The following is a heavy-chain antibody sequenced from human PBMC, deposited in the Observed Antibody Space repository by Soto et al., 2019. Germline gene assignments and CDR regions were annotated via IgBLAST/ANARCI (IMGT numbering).Heavy chain of an antibody. D-gene: IGHD5-12*01. Sequence: QVQLVQSGAEVKKPGSSVKVSCKASGGIFSSYSISWVRQAPGQGLEWMGRTIPILGVPNYAQKFQGRVTITADKSTNTAYMELSSLRSEDTAVYYCARGESHGYSGYGNLDYWGQGTLVTVSS. V-gene: IGHV1-69*02. CDR1: GGIFSSYS. CDR3: ARGESHGYSGYGNLDY. CDR2: TIPILGVP. J-gene: IGHJ4*02.